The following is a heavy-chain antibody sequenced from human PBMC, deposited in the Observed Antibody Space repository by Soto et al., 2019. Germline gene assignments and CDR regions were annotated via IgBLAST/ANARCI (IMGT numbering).Heavy chain of an antibody. CDR1: GYTFTGYY. J-gene: IGHJ4*02. D-gene: IGHD4-17*01. V-gene: IGHV1-2*02. Sequence: RASVKVSCKASGYTFTGYYMHWVRQAPGQGLEWRGWINHNSGGTNYEQKFQGRVTMTRDTSISTAYMELSMLRSDDTAVYYCARWTTVTSIPDDWAQGTLVTVSS. CDR2: INHNSGGT. CDR3: ARWTTVTSIPDD.